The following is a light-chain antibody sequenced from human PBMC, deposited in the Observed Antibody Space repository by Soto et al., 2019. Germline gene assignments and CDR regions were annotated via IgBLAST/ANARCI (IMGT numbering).Light chain of an antibody. V-gene: IGLV2-14*03. CDR3: CSYSGSSTIVV. Sequence: QSALTQPASVSGSPGQSITISCTGTSSDVGGYNFVSWYQQHPGKAPRLMIFDVDNRPSGVSTRFSGSKSGNMASLTISGLQSEQEDDYYCCSYSGSSTIVVFGGGTKLTVL. CDR1: SSDVGGYNF. J-gene: IGLJ2*01. CDR2: DVD.